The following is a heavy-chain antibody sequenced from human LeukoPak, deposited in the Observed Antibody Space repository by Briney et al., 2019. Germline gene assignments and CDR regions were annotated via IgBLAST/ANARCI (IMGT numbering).Heavy chain of an antibody. Sequence: GRSLRLSCAASGFTFDDYAMHWVRQGPGKGLEWVSGISWNSGSINYADSVKGRFTISRDNAKNSLYLQMNSLRAEDTALYYCAKDLAIEFRPSSGSRYYYYFGIDVWGQGTTGTVSS. D-gene: IGHD6-19*01. CDR2: ISWNSGSI. CDR3: AKDLAIEFRPSSGSRYYYYFGIDV. J-gene: IGHJ6*02. V-gene: IGHV3-9*01. CDR1: GFTFDDYA.